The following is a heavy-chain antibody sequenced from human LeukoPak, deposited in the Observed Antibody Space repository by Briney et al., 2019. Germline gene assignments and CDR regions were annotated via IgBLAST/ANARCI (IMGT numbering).Heavy chain of an antibody. CDR3: AREGWYYYDSSGENAFDI. D-gene: IGHD3-22*01. CDR2: IYYSGST. CDR1: GGSISSYY. Sequence: SETLSLTCTVSGGSISSYYWSWIRQPPGKGLEWIGYIYYSGSTNYNPSLKSRVTISVDTSKNQFSLKLSSVTAADTAVYYCAREGWYYYDSSGENAFDIWGQGTIVTVSS. V-gene: IGHV4-59*01. J-gene: IGHJ3*02.